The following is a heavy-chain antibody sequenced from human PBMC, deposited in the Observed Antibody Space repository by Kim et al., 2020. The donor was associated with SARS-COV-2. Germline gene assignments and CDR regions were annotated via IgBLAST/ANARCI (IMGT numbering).Heavy chain of an antibody. D-gene: IGHD6-13*01. CDR2: FDPEDGET. CDR1: GYTLTELS. V-gene: IGHV1-24*01. J-gene: IGHJ4*02. CDR3: ATWGSSWHRKGFFDY. Sequence: ASVKVSCKVSGYTLTELSMHWVRQAPGKGLEWMGGFDPEDGETIYAQKFQGRVTMTEDTSTDTAYMELSSLRSEDTAVYYCATWGSSWHRKGFFDYWGQGTLVTVSS.